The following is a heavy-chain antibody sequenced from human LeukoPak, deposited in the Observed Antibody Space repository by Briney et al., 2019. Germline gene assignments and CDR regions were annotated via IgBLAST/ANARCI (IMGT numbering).Heavy chain of an antibody. CDR3: ARNQDKYCSATSCCFDY. V-gene: IGHV3-7*01. Sequence: GGSLRLSCAASGFTFSSYWMSWVRQAPGKGLEWVANVKQDGSQTYYVDSVKGRFTISRDNAQNSLYLLMNSLRAEDTAVYYCARNQDKYCSATSCCFDYWGQGTLVTVSS. CDR2: VKQDGSQT. J-gene: IGHJ4*02. D-gene: IGHD2-2*01. CDR1: GFTFSSYW.